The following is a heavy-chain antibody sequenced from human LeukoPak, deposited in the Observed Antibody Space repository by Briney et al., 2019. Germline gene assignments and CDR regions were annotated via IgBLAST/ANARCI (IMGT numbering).Heavy chain of an antibody. J-gene: IGHJ4*02. D-gene: IGHD3-22*01. CDR2: INPNSGDT. CDR3: ARDRHYYDSSGYYSPPDY. CDR1: GYTFTGYH. V-gene: IGHV1-2*06. Sequence: GASVKVSCKASGYTFTGYHMHWVRQAPGQGLEWMGRINPNSGDTNYAQKFQGRVTMTRDTSISTAYMELSRLRSDDTAVYYCARDRHYYDSSGYYSPPDYWGQGTLVTVSS.